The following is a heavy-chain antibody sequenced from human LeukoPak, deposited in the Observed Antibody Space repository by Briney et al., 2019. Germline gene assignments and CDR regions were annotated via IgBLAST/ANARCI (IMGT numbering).Heavy chain of an antibody. V-gene: IGHV3-74*01. CDR3: ARDHHDFWSGYPNC. D-gene: IGHD3-3*01. J-gene: IGHJ4*02. CDR2: SNSDGKIT. CDR1: GFTLGRYW. Sequence: GWSLRLSCAASGFTLGRYWMHWFRQAPGTGLGLVARSNSDGKITDYADSVRGRFTTSRDNTKNTVYLQMSSLRAEDTGVYYCARDHHDFWSGYPNCWGQGTLVIVSS.